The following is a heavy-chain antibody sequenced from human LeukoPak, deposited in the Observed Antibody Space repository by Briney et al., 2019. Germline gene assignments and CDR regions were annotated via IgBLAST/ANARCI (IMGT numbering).Heavy chain of an antibody. J-gene: IGHJ4*02. V-gene: IGHV4-59*01. CDR1: GGSISSYY. D-gene: IGHD6-19*01. Sequence: SETLSLTCTVSGGSISSYYWSWIRQPPGKGLEWIGYIYYSGSTNYNPSLKSRVTISVDTSKNQFSLKLSSVTAADTAVYYCAKHSSGWYEFDYWGQGTLVTISS. CDR2: IYYSGST. CDR3: AKHSSGWYEFDY.